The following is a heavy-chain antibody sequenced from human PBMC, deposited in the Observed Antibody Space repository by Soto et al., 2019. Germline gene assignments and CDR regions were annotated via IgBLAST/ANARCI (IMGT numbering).Heavy chain of an antibody. D-gene: IGHD2-15*01. CDR1: GGSITTGGYY. CDR3: ARTKCSGGSCYSWSLDY. V-gene: IGHV4-31*02. J-gene: IGHJ4*02. Sequence: SETLSLTCTVSGGSITTGGYYWSWIRQLPGKGLEWIGHRYDSESTYYNPSLKSRVSISLDTSKNQFSLKLSFVTAADTAMYYCARTKCSGGSCYSWSLDYWGQGTPVTVSS. CDR2: RYDSEST.